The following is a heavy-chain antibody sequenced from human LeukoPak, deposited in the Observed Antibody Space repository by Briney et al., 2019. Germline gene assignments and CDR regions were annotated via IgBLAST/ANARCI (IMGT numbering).Heavy chain of an antibody. Sequence: GASVKVSCKPSGYTFSSYGIAWVRQAPGQGLEWVGWISPFNGDTNYAEKVQGRVTLTTETSTGTAYMELTSLRSDDTAIYYCARAGFRGYGYFFDHWGQGTLVTVSS. CDR3: ARAGFRGYGYFFDH. J-gene: IGHJ4*02. CDR1: GYTFSSYG. CDR2: ISPFNGDT. D-gene: IGHD5-12*01. V-gene: IGHV1-18*01.